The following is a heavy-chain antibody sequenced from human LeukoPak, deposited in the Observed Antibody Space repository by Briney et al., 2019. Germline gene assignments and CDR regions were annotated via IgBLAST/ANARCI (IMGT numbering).Heavy chain of an antibody. CDR2: INPNSGGT. Sequence: GASVKVSCKASGYTFTGYYMHWVRQAPGQGLEWMGWINPNSGGTNYAQKFQGRVTMTRDTSISTAYMELSRLRSDDTAVYYCARVSILEWLLPTYYFDYWGQGTLVTASS. V-gene: IGHV1-2*02. D-gene: IGHD3-3*01. CDR1: GYTFTGYY. CDR3: ARVSILEWLLPTYYFDY. J-gene: IGHJ4*02.